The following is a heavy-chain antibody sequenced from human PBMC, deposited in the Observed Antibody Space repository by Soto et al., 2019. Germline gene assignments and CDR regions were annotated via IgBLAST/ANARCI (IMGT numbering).Heavy chain of an antibody. V-gene: IGHV1-46*01. CDR2: INPGDDST. CDR3: AREEGALDY. Sequence: ASVKVSCKASGYTFTNYFIHWVRQAPGEGLEWMGIINPGDDSTTYAQKFQGRVTVTKDTSTSTVYMELSSLRSDDTATYYCAREEGALDYWGQGTLVTVSS. CDR1: GYTFTNYF. J-gene: IGHJ4*02. D-gene: IGHD1-26*01.